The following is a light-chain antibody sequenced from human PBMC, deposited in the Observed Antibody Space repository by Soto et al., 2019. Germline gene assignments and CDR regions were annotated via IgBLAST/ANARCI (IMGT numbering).Light chain of an antibody. CDR3: QQYGSSLYT. Sequence: EIVLTQSPGTLSLSPGERATLSCRASLSVSRNSLAWYQQKPGQAPRLLIYGASSRATGIPDRFSGSGSGTDFILTISRLEPEDFAVFYCQQYGSSLYTFGQGTKLEIK. CDR1: LSVSRNS. J-gene: IGKJ2*01. CDR2: GAS. V-gene: IGKV3-20*01.